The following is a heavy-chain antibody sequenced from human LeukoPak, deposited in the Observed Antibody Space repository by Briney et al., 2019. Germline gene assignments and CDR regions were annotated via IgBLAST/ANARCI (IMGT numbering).Heavy chain of an antibody. CDR2: IILLIGTA. CDR1: GGTFSSYA. D-gene: IGHD2-15*01. J-gene: IGHJ4*02. Sequence: GYSVTVSCKASGGTFSSYAISRVRRAPGEGLEWMGRIILLIGTANYAQKFQGRVTITTDESTSTAYMELSSLRSEDTAVYYCASGNVVVVAATLDYWGQGTLVTVSS. CDR3: ASGNVVVVAATLDY. V-gene: IGHV1-69*05.